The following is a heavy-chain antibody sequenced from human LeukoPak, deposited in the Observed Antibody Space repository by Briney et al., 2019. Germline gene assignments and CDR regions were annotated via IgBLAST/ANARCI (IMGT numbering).Heavy chain of an antibody. CDR1: GGSITNTAYY. CDR2: INHSGST. J-gene: IGHJ4*02. V-gene: IGHV4-39*07. CDR3: ARRVQGGWYRF. D-gene: IGHD6-19*01. Sequence: PSETLSLTCTVSGGSITNTAYYWGWIRQPPGKGLEWIGEINHSGSTNYNPSLKSRVTISVDTSKNQFSLKLSSVTAADTAVYYCARRVQGGWYRFWGQGTLVTVSS.